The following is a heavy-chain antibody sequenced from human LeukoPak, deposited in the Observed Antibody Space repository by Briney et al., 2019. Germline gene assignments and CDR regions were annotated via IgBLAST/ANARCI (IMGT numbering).Heavy chain of an antibody. J-gene: IGHJ4*02. CDR1: GGTFSSYT. CDR2: IIPILGIA. V-gene: IGHV1-69*02. D-gene: IGHD3-22*01. Sequence: SVKVSCKASGGTFSSYTISWVRHAPGQGLEWMGRIIPILGIANYAQKFQGRVTITADKSTSTAYMELSSLRSEDTAVYYCARGEYYYDSSGYSYGFDYWGQGTLVTVSS. CDR3: ARGEYYYDSSGYSYGFDY.